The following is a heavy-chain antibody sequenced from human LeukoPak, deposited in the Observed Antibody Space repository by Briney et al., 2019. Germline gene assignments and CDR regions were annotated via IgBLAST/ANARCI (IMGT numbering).Heavy chain of an antibody. CDR1: GGLISISTYY. Sequence: SETLSLTCTVSGGLISISTYYWGWIRQPPGKGLEWIGSIYYSGTTHYNPSLKSRVTISVGKSKNQFSLKLSSVTAADTAVYYCARIAVADGYNPGWFDPWGQGTLVTVSS. V-gene: IGHV4-39*07. J-gene: IGHJ5*02. CDR3: ARIAVADGYNPGWFDP. D-gene: IGHD5-24*01. CDR2: IYYSGTT.